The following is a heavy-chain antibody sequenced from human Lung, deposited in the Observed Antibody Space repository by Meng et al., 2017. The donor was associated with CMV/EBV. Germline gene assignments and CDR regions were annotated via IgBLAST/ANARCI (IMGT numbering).Heavy chain of an antibody. J-gene: IGHJ6*02. V-gene: IGHV2-26*01. CDR3: ARIPAAIGGYYYYGMDV. Sequence: GPXLVXPTETLTLTCTVSGFSLSNARMGVSWIRQPPGKALEWLAHIFSNDEKSYSTSLKSRLTISKDTSKSQVVLTMTNMDPVDTATYYCARIPAAIGGYYYYGMDVCGQGTTVXVSS. CDR2: IFSNDEK. D-gene: IGHD2-2*01. CDR1: GFSLSNARMG.